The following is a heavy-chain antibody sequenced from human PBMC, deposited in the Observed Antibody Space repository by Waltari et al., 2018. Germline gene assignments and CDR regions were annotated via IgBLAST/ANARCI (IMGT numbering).Heavy chain of an antibody. D-gene: IGHD7-27*01. Sequence: VQLVQSGAEEKKPGASGKVSCKASGYTFTGYYMPWVRQAPGQGLEWKGWINPNRRATTYAQKFQGRVTMTRDTSISTAYLELSRLRSDDTAVYYCSRDIAVLPGEPCDYLGQGTLVTVSS. J-gene: IGHJ4*02. CDR3: SRDIAVLPGEPCDY. CDR1: GYTFTGYY. V-gene: IGHV1-2*02. CDR2: INPNRRAT.